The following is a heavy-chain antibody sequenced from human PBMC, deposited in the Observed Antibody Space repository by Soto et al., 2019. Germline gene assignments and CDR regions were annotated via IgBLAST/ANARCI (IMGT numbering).Heavy chain of an antibody. CDR3: ARNTYYYDSSGYYYMDY. Sequence: GASVKVSCKASGGTFSSYAISWVRQAPGQGLEWMGGIIPIFGTANYAQKFQGRVTITADESTSTAYMELSSLRSEDTAVYYCARNTYYYDSSGYYYMDYWGQGTLVTVSS. V-gene: IGHV1-69*13. J-gene: IGHJ4*02. CDR1: GGTFSSYA. D-gene: IGHD3-22*01. CDR2: IIPIFGTA.